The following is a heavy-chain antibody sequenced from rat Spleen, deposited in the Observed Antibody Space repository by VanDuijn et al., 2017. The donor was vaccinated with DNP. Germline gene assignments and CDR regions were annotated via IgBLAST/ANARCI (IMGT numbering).Heavy chain of an antibody. V-gene: IGHV1-43*01. J-gene: IGHJ2*01. Sequence: QVQLQQSGAELAKPGSSVKISCKASGYTFTSYYISWIKQTTGQGLEYIGNINTGSGGTHYNEKFKGKATLTVDKSSSAAFMQLSSLTPDDSAVYYCARTYYYSSYIYPFDHWGQGVMVTVSS. CDR1: GYTFTSYY. CDR2: INTGSGGT. CDR3: ARTYYYSSYIYPFDH. D-gene: IGHD1-2*01.